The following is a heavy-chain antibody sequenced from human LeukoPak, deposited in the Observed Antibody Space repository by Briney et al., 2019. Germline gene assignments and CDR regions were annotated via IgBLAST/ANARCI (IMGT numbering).Heavy chain of an antibody. Sequence: SETLSLTCTVSGGSISGGAYYWSWIRQHPGKGLEWIGYIYYSGNTYYNPSLQSRVTISVDTSKNQFSLKLSSVTAADTAVYYCARGIVVVTAPLDAFDIWGQGTMVTVSS. D-gene: IGHD2-21*02. J-gene: IGHJ3*02. CDR1: GGSISGGAYY. CDR3: ARGIVVVTAPLDAFDI. V-gene: IGHV4-31*03. CDR2: IYYSGNT.